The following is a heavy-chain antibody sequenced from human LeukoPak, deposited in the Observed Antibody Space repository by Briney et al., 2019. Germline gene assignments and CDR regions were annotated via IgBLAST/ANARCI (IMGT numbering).Heavy chain of an antibody. CDR2: IYHSGST. CDR1: GGSFSGYY. V-gene: IGHV4-34*01. D-gene: IGHD6-6*01. J-gene: IGHJ4*02. Sequence: SETLSLTCAVYGGSFSGYYWSWIRQPPGKGLEWIASIYHSGSTYYNPSLKSRVTISVDTSKNQFSLKLTSVTAADTAVYYCAREEGIAARPRSIRREDYWGQGTLVTVSS. CDR3: AREEGIAARPRSIRREDY.